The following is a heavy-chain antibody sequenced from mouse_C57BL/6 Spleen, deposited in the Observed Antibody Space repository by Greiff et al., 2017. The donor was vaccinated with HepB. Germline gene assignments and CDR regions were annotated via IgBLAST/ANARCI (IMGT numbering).Heavy chain of an antibody. Sequence: QVQLQQSGAELMKPGASVKLSCKATGYTFTGYWIEWVKQRPGHGLEWIGEILPGSGSTNYNEKFKGKATFTADTSSNTAYMQLSSLTTEDSAIYYCARRGYGSSYVGFAYWGQGTLVTVSA. D-gene: IGHD1-1*01. CDR3: ARRGYGSSYVGFAY. J-gene: IGHJ3*01. V-gene: IGHV1-9*01. CDR1: GYTFTGYW. CDR2: ILPGSGST.